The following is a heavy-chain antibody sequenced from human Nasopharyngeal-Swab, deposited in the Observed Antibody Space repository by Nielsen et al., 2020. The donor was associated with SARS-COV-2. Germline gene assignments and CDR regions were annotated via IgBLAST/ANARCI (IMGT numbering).Heavy chain of an antibody. Sequence: SLKISCAASGFTFDDYAMHWVRQAPGKGLEWVSGISWNSVSIGYADSVKGRFTISRDNAKNSLYLQMNSLRAEDTALYYCAKDRYASGSYHDYWGQGTLVIVSS. CDR3: AKDRYASGSYHDY. J-gene: IGHJ4*02. CDR2: ISWNSVSI. CDR1: GFTFDDYA. D-gene: IGHD3-10*01. V-gene: IGHV3-9*01.